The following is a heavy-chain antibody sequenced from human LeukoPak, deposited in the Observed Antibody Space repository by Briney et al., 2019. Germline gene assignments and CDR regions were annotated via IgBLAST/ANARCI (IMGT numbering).Heavy chain of an antibody. CDR1: GYTFTSYY. J-gene: IGHJ4*02. Sequence: ASVNVSCKASGYTFTSYYMYWVRQAPGQGFEWMGIINPSGGSTSYAQKFQGRVTMTRDTSTSTVYMELSSLRSEDTAVYYCAIDYGSDGTYWGQGTLVTVSS. V-gene: IGHV1-46*01. CDR2: INPSGGST. D-gene: IGHD3-10*01. CDR3: AIDYGSDGTY.